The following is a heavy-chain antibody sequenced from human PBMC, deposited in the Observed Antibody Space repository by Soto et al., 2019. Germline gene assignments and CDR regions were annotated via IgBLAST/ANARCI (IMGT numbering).Heavy chain of an antibody. D-gene: IGHD3-16*01. Sequence: QVQLQESGPGLVKPSETLSLTCTVSGGSMSSYYWSWIRQPPGKGLEWIGYIYYSGSTNYNPSLTSRVTISVDPSKNQFPLKLNSVSAADTAVYYCARRWGGALDYWGQGTLVTVSS. CDR2: IYYSGST. V-gene: IGHV4-59*08. CDR1: GGSMSSYY. J-gene: IGHJ4*02. CDR3: ARRWGGALDY.